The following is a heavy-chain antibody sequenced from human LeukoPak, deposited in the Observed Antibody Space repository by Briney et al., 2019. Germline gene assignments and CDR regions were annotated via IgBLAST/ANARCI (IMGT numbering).Heavy chain of an antibody. CDR3: ARTMVRGSDYYYMDV. D-gene: IGHD3-10*01. CDR1: GGSISSGSYY. Sequence: SETLSLTCTVSGGSISSGSYYWSWIRQPAGKGLEWIGRIYTSGSTNYNPSLKSRVTISVDTSKNQFSLKLSSVTAADTAVYYCARTMVRGSDYYYMDVWGKGTTVAISS. J-gene: IGHJ6*03. V-gene: IGHV4-61*02. CDR2: IYTSGST.